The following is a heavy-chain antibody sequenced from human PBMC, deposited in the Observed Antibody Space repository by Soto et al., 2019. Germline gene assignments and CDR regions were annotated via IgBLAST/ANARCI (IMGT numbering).Heavy chain of an antibody. Sequence: VQLVQSGAEVKKPGSSVKVSCKASGGTFSSYAISWVRQAPGQGLEWMGGIIPIFGTANYAQKFQGRVTITADESTSTAYMELSSLRSEDTAVYYCARDLDYYDSSGYYHYNWFDPWGQGTLVTVSS. CDR3: ARDLDYYDSSGYYHYNWFDP. J-gene: IGHJ5*02. D-gene: IGHD3-22*01. CDR2: IIPIFGTA. CDR1: GGTFSSYA. V-gene: IGHV1-69*01.